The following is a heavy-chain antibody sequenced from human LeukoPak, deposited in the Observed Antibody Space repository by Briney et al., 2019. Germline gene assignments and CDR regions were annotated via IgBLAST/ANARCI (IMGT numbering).Heavy chain of an antibody. V-gene: IGHV4-31*03. J-gene: IGHJ4*02. D-gene: IGHD6-13*01. CDR3: ARDRAAGTLGFDY. CDR1: GGSISSGGYY. Sequence: SETLSLTCTVSGGSISSGGYYWSWIRQHPGKGLEWIGYTYYSGSTYYNPSLKSRVTISVDTSKNQFSLKLSSVTAADTAVYYCARDRAAGTLGFDYWGQGTLVTVSS. CDR2: TYYSGST.